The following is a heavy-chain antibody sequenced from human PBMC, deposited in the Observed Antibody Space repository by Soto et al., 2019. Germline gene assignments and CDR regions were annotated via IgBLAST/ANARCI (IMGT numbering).Heavy chain of an antibody. D-gene: IGHD2-2*01. CDR1: GYSFTGYW. CDR2: IYPGDSDT. J-gene: IGHJ6*02. Sequence: GESLKISCKGSGYSFTGYWIGWVRQMPGKGLEWMGIIYPGDSDTRYSPSFQGQVTISADKSISTAYLQWSSLKASDTAMYYCARPYCSSTSCYEDYYGMDVWGQGTTVTVSS. V-gene: IGHV5-51*01. CDR3: ARPYCSSTSCYEDYYGMDV.